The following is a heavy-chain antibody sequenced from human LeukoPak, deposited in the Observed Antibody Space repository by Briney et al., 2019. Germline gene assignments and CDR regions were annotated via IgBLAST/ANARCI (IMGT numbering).Heavy chain of an antibody. J-gene: IGHJ4*02. CDR2: IYPGDSDT. Sequence: HGESLKISCKGSGYSFTSYWIGWVRRMPGKGLEWMGIIYPGDSDTTYSPSFQGQVTISADKSISTAYLQWSSLKASDTAMYYCARLRYYHGSGSYSPFDYWGQGTLVTVSS. D-gene: IGHD3-10*01. CDR1: GYSFTSYW. V-gene: IGHV5-51*01. CDR3: ARLRYYHGSGSYSPFDY.